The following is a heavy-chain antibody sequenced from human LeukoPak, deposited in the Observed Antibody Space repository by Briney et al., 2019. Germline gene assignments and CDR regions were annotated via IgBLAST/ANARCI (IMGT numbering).Heavy chain of an antibody. V-gene: IGHV4-38-2*02. D-gene: IGHD3-10*01. CDR1: GYSISSGYY. CDR3: ATQMLLCHYY. Sequence: SETLSHTCTVSGYSISSGYYWGWIRQPPGKGLEWIGSIYHSGSTYYNPSLKSRVTISVDTSKNQFSLKLSSVTAADTAVYYCATQMLLCHYYWGQGTLVTVSS. CDR2: IYHSGST. J-gene: IGHJ4*02.